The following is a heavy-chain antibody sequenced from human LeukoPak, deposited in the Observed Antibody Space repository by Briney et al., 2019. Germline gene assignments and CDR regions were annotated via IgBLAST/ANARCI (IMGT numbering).Heavy chain of an antibody. D-gene: IGHD3-9*01. CDR3: ARILTGYDAFDY. V-gene: IGHV3-7*01. J-gene: IGHJ4*02. CDR1: GFTFSSYW. Sequence: GGSLRLSCAASGFTFSSYWMSWVRQAPGTGLECVANMKQDGSKQYYVDSVKGRFTISRDNAKNSLYLQMNSLRAEDTAVYYCARILTGYDAFDYWGQGTLVTVSS. CDR2: MKQDGSKQ.